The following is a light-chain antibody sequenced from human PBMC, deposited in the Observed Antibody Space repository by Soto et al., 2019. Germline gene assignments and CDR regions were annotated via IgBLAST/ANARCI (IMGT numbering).Light chain of an antibody. CDR1: QSVSSSY. V-gene: IGKV3-20*01. Sequence: EFVLTQSPGTLSLSPGERATLSCRASQSVSSSYLAWYQQKPGQAPRLLIYGASSRATGIPDRFSGRGSGTDFTLTISRLEPEDFALYYCQQYDRSPHTFGQGTKLEIE. CDR3: QQYDRSPHT. CDR2: GAS. J-gene: IGKJ2*01.